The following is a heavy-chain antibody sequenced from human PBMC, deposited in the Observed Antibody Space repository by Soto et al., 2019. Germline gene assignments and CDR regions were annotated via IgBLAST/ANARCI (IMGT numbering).Heavy chain of an antibody. CDR3: AGGVRLFRGSFDP. CDR1: GGSFSDTY. V-gene: IGHV4-34*01. CDR2: INHNTNT. J-gene: IGHJ5*02. D-gene: IGHD2-15*01. Sequence: QVHLQQWGAGLLKPSETLSLTCAVYGGSFSDTYWNWFRQPPGKGLEWIGEINHNTNTIYNPSLRRRVTISAATSKTRFSLKLTSVPAADTAVNYCAGGVRLFRGSFDPWGQGALVTVSS.